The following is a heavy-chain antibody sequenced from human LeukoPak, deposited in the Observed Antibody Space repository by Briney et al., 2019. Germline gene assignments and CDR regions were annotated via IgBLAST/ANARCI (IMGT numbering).Heavy chain of an antibody. CDR1: GGSISSYY. CDR2: IYYSGST. V-gene: IGHV4-59*01. D-gene: IGHD6-13*01. CDR3: ARGGYSSRWYHYYFDY. J-gene: IGHJ4*02. Sequence: SETLCLTCTVSGGSISSYYWSWIRQPPGKGLEWIGYIYYSGSTNYNPSLKSRVTISVDTSKNQFSLKLSSVTAADTAVYYCARGGYSSRWYHYYFDYWGQGTLVTVSS.